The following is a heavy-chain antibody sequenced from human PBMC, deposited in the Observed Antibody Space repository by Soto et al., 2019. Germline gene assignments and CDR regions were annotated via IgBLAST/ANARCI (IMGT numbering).Heavy chain of an antibody. CDR1: GGTFSSYA. J-gene: IGHJ4*02. CDR3: ARVLYYYDSSGYYSTRGFDY. V-gene: IGHV1-69*13. CDR2: IFPIFGTA. Sequence: SVKVSCMASGGTFSSYAISWVRQAPGQGLEWMGGIFPIFGTANYAQKFQGRVTITADESTSTAYMELSSLRSEDTAVYYCARVLYYYDSSGYYSTRGFDYWGQGTLVTVSS. D-gene: IGHD3-22*01.